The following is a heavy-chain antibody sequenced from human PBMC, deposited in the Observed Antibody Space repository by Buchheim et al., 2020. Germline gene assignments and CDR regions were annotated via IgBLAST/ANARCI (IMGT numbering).Heavy chain of an antibody. J-gene: IGHJ5*02. D-gene: IGHD5-24*01. CDR2: IYTSGST. CDR3: AKSRDGYNSQRWFDP. CDR1: GGSISSGSYY. V-gene: IGHV4-61*02. Sequence: QVQLQESGPGLVKPSQTLSLTCTVSGGSISSGSYYWSWIRQPAGKGLEWIGRIYTSGSTNYNPSPKSRVTISVEPSKNQFSLKLSSVTAADTAVYYCAKSRDGYNSQRWFDPWGQGTL.